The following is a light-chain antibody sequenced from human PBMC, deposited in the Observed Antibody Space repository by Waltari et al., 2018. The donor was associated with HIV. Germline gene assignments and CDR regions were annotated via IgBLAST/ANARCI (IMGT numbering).Light chain of an antibody. CDR2: EVS. J-gene: IGLJ2*01. V-gene: IGLV2-14*01. CDR1: SSDVGGYNY. Sequence: ITISCTGISSDVGGYNYVSWYQQHPGKAPKLMIYEVSNRPSGVSNRFSGSKSGNTASLTISGLQAEDEADYYCSSYTIISSLVVFGGGTKLTVL. CDR3: SSYTIISSLVV.